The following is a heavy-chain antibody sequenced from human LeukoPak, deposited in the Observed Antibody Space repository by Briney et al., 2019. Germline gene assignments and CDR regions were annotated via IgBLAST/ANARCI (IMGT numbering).Heavy chain of an antibody. J-gene: IGHJ5*02. Sequence: GESLKISCKGSGYTFTTHWIGWVRQMPGKGLEWMAIIYPGDSDIRYSPSFQVQVSISVDRSINTAYLQWSSLEASDTAMYYCARYPSGDFYASGPFDLWGQGTLVSVSS. V-gene: IGHV5-51*01. CDR3: ARYPSGDFYASGPFDL. CDR2: IYPGDSDI. CDR1: GYTFTTHW. D-gene: IGHD3-10*01.